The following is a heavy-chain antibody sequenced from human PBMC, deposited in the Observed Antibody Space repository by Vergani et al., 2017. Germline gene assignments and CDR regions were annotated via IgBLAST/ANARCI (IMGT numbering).Heavy chain of an antibody. CDR2: IYYSGST. CDR1: GASIRSSNYY. V-gene: IGHV4-39*01. CDR3: ARHSTVEWLVKLGWIDP. Sequence: QLQLQESGPGLVKPSATLSLTCSVSGASIRSSNYYWGWIRQPPGKGLELIASIYYSGSTYYNPSLKSRFTISVDTPKNQFSLKLSSVTAADKAVYFCARHSTVEWLVKLGWIDPWGQGILVTVSS. J-gene: IGHJ5*02. D-gene: IGHD6-19*01.